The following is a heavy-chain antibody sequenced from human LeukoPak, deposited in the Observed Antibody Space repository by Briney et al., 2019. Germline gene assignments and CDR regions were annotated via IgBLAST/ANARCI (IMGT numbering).Heavy chain of an antibody. V-gene: IGHV3-21*04. CDR3: ATGTVDRGWLY. CDR1: GFTFSSYS. CDR2: ISSSSSYI. Sequence: GGSLRLCCAASGFTFSSYSMNWVRQAPGKGLEWVSSISSSSSYIYYADSVKGRFTISRDNSKNTVYLEMNSLRVEDTAVYYCATGTVDRGWLYWGQGTLVTVSS. J-gene: IGHJ4*02. D-gene: IGHD6-19*01.